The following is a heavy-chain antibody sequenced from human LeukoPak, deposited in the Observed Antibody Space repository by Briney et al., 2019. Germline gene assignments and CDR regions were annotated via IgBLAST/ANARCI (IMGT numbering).Heavy chain of an antibody. D-gene: IGHD3-10*01. CDR3: ARIKSFNNVVRGDAFDY. Sequence: SETLCLTCTVSGYSISSGYYWGWLRQPPGKGLGWIGSIYHSGSTYYNPSLKSRVTISVDTSKNQFSLKLSSVTAADTAVYYCARIKSFNNVVRGDAFDYWGQGTLVTVSS. CDR1: GYSISSGYY. V-gene: IGHV4-38-2*02. CDR2: IYHSGST. J-gene: IGHJ4*02.